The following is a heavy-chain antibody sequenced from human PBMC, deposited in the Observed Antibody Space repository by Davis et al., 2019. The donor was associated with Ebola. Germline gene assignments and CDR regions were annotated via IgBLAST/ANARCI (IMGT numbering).Heavy chain of an antibody. Sequence: MPSETLSLTCTVSGGSISSLYWSWIRQVPGKGLEWIGHVYNSGTTYYNPSLKRRVVVSVDTSKNHVFLQLRSVTAADTAVYYCARGRAATWSENWFDSWGQGALVIVSS. V-gene: IGHV4-59*11. D-gene: IGHD2-15*01. CDR2: VYNSGTT. J-gene: IGHJ5*01. CDR3: ARGRAATWSENWFDS. CDR1: GGSISSLY.